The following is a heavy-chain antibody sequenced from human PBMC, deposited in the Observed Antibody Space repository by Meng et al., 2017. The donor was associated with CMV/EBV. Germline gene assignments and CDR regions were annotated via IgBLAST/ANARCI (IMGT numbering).Heavy chain of an antibody. CDR3: ARDRGASVVAAARGYFYYGMDV. CDR2: TYSGGST. J-gene: IGHJ6*02. Sequence: GGSLRLSCAVSGFTASSNYMSWVRQAPGKGLEWVSVTYSGGSTYYADSVKGRFTISRDNSKNTVYLQMNSLRADDTAVYYCARDRGASVVAAARGYFYYGMDVWGQGTTVTVSS. V-gene: IGHV3-53*05. D-gene: IGHD2-15*01. CDR1: GFTASSNY.